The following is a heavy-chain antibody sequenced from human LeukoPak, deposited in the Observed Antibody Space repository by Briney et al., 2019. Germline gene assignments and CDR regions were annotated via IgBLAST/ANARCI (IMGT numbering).Heavy chain of an antibody. V-gene: IGHV1-18*04. J-gene: IGHJ4*02. Sequence: GASVKVSCKASGYTFTSYGMSWVRQAPGQGLEWMGWISTYNGNTNYAQKFQGRVTMTTDTSTNTAYMELRSLRSDDPAVYYCAARSGTYPYYLDYWGQGTLVTVSS. CDR2: ISTYNGNT. CDR3: AARSGTYPYYLDY. CDR1: GYTFTSYG. D-gene: IGHD3-10*01.